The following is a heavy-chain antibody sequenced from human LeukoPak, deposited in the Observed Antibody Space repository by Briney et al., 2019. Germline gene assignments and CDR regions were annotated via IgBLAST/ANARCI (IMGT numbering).Heavy chain of an antibody. J-gene: IGHJ4*02. CDR1: GFTFSSYG. D-gene: IGHD4-23*01. CDR3: AKPSPLDGGFVDY. Sequence: PGRSLRLSCAASGFTFSSYGMHWVRQAPGKGLEWVAVISYDGSNKYYADSVKGRFTISRDNSKNTLYLQMNSLRAEDTAVYYCAKPSPLDGGFVDYWGQGTLVTVSS. V-gene: IGHV3-30*18. CDR2: ISYDGSNK.